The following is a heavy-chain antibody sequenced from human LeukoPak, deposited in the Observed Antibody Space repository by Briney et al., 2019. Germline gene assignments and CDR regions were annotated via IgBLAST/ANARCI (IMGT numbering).Heavy chain of an antibody. CDR2: ISGYNGNT. CDR3: ARNGFRYSSRYFDY. Sequence: ASVKVSCKASGYTFTDYYILWVRQAPGQGLEWMGGISGYNGNTNYAQQFRGRVTMTTDTSTSTAYMELKSLRFDDTAVYYCARNGFRYSSRYFDYWGQGTLVTVSS. J-gene: IGHJ4*02. CDR1: GYTFTDYY. V-gene: IGHV1-18*04. D-gene: IGHD6-13*01.